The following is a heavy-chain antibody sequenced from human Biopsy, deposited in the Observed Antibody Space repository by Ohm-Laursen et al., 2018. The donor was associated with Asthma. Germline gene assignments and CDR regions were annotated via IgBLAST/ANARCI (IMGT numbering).Heavy chain of an antibody. CDR3: ARDGVVPDAMYYHYYYGLDV. J-gene: IGHJ6*02. Sequence: GSLRLSCAASGLTFNDYWMHWVRQAPGKGLEWVSRVKGDGRRTSYADSVKGRFTISRDNAKNTLYLQMNSLRVEDTAVYYCARDGVVPDAMYYHYYYGLDVWGQGTTVTVSS. CDR2: VKGDGRRT. V-gene: IGHV3-74*01. D-gene: IGHD2-2*01. CDR1: GLTFNDYW.